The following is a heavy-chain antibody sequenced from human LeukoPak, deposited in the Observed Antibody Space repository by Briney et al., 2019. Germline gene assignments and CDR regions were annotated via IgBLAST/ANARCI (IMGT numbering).Heavy chain of an antibody. D-gene: IGHD5-24*01. J-gene: IGHJ4*02. Sequence: GGSLRLSCAASGFTFSDYYMSWIRQAPGKGLEWVSYISSGASTIYYADSVKGRFTISRDNAKNSLYLQMNSLRAEDTAVYYCAPSRDGYTPLDYWGQGTLVTVSS. V-gene: IGHV3-11*04. CDR2: ISSGASTI. CDR1: GFTFSDYY. CDR3: APSRDGYTPLDY.